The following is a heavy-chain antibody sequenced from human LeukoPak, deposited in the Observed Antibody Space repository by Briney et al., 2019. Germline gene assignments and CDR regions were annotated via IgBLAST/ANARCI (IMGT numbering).Heavy chain of an antibody. D-gene: IGHD6-19*01. CDR3: TREEYSSFWSTAGAFDI. V-gene: IGHV3-30*03. CDR1: GFTFSSYN. Sequence: PGRSLRLSCAASGFTFSSYNLHWVRQAPGKGLEWVAVISKDGGFKYYADSVKGRFTISRDNSKNTVYLQMNSLIIEDTAVYYCTREEYSSFWSTAGAFDIWGQGTMVTVSS. CDR2: ISKDGGFK. J-gene: IGHJ3*02.